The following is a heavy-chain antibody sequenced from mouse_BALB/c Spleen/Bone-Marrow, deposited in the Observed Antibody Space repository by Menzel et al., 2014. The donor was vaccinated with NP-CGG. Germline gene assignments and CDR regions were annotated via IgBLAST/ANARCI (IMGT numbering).Heavy chain of an antibody. Sequence: QVQLQQSGAELMKPGASVKISCKATGYTFSSYWIEWVRQRPGHGLEWIGEILPGSGSTNYNEKSKGKATFTADTSSNTAYMQLSSLTSEDSAVYYCAREDGLWYFDVWGAGTTVTVSS. CDR2: ILPGSGST. V-gene: IGHV1-9*01. CDR3: AREDGLWYFDV. J-gene: IGHJ1*01. CDR1: GYTFSSYW. D-gene: IGHD1-1*01.